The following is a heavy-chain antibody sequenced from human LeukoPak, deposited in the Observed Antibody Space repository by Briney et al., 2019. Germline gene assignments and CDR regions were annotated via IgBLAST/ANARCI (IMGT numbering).Heavy chain of an antibody. CDR3: ARDSRYYYGSGSYQPYWFDP. V-gene: IGHV3-74*01. CDR2: ISDDGTTT. Sequence: GGSLRLSCASSGFTFNLYWIHWVRQAPGKGLEWLSRISDDGTTTNYADSVKGRFTISRDNAKNTLYLQMNSLRVDDTAVYYCARDSRYYYGSGSYQPYWFDPWGQGTLVTVSS. CDR1: GFTFNLYW. D-gene: IGHD3-10*01. J-gene: IGHJ5*02.